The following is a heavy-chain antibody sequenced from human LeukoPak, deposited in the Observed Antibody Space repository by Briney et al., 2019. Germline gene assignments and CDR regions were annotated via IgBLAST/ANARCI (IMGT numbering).Heavy chain of an antibody. Sequence: GGSLRLSCAASGFTFSSSSMNWVRQAPGKGLEWVSSTDSSGNYRYYADSVKGRFTISRDNAKNSLYLQMNSLRAEDTAVYFCAREAGAYDYWGQGTLVTVSS. J-gene: IGHJ4*02. CDR3: AREAGAYDY. CDR2: TDSSGNYR. D-gene: IGHD4/OR15-4a*01. V-gene: IGHV3-21*01. CDR1: GFTFSSSS.